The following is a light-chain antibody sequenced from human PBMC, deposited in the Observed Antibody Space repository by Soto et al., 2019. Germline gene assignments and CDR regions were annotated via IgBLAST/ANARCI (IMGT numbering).Light chain of an antibody. CDR2: EGS. CDR1: SSDGGSYNR. Sequence: QSALTQPASVSGSPGQSITISFTGTSSDGGSYNRVSWYQQHPGKAPKLMIYEGSKRPSGVSNRFSGSKSGNTASLTISALQAEDEADYYCCTYAGSSTYVFGTGPKVTVI. V-gene: IGLV2-23*01. CDR3: CTYAGSSTYV. J-gene: IGLJ1*01.